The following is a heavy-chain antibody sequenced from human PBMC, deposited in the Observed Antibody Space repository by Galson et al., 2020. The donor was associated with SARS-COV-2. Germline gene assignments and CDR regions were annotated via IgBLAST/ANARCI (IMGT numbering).Heavy chain of an antibody. Sequence: QAGGSLRLSCAASGFTFSSYGMHWVRQAPGKGLEWVAVISYDGSNKYYADSVKGRFTISRDNSKNTLYLQMNSLRAEDTAVYYCAREGIYYDSSGYYLDAFDIWGQGTMVTVSS. D-gene: IGHD3-22*01. CDR1: GFTFSSYG. V-gene: IGHV3-30*03. J-gene: IGHJ3*02. CDR2: ISYDGSNK. CDR3: AREGIYYDSSGYYLDAFDI.